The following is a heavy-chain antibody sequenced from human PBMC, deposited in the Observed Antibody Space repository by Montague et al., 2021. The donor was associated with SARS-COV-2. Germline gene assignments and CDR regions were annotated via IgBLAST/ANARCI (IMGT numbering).Heavy chain of an antibody. D-gene: IGHD3-3*01. V-gene: IGHV4-59*01. J-gene: IGHJ5*02. CDR3: ARAQMNRITIFGVVAEFDP. CDR1: GGSISSYY. CDR2: IYYSGST. Sequence: SETLSLTCTVSGGSISSYYWSWIRQPPGKGLEWIGYIYYSGSTNYNPSLKSRVTISVDTSKNQFSLKLSSVTAADTAVYYCARAQMNRITIFGVVAEFDPWGQGTLVTVSS.